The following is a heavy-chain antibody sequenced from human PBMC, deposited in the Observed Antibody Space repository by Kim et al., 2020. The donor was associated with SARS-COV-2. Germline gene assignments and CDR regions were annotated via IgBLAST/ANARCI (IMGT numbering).Heavy chain of an antibody. Sequence: SETLSLTCTVSGGSISSYYWSWIRQPPGKGLEWIGYIYYSGSTNYNPSLKSRVTISVDTSKNQFSLKLSSVTAADTAVYYCARLNHGSGSYYNYYYYYM. D-gene: IGHD3-10*01. CDR1: GGSISSYY. CDR2: IYYSGST. J-gene: IGHJ6*03. CDR3: ARLNHGSGSYYNYYYYYM. V-gene: IGHV4-59*08.